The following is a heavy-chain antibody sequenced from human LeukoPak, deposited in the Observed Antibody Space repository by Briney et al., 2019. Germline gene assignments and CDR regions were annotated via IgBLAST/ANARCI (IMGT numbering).Heavy chain of an antibody. J-gene: IGHJ4*02. CDR3: ARDHTVDGLVFDY. CDR2: IKQDGSEK. Sequence: GGSLRLSCAASGFTFSSYGTNWVRQAPGKGLEWVASIKQDGSEKYYVDSVKGRFSISRDNAKNSLHLQMNSLRAEDTAVYYCARDHTVDGLVFDYWGQGILVTVSS. CDR1: GFTFSSYG. D-gene: IGHD6-19*01. V-gene: IGHV3-7*01.